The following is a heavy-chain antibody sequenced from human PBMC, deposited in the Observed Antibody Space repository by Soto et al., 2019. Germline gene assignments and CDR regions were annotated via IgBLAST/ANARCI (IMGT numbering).Heavy chain of an antibody. CDR3: AAQKGDGYNLDY. V-gene: IGHV3-23*01. J-gene: IGHJ4*02. D-gene: IGHD5-12*01. CDR1: GFTFSSYA. CDR2: ISGSGGST. Sequence: EVQLLESGGGLVQPGGSLRLSCAASGFTFSSYAMSWVRQAPGKGREWVSAISGSGGSTYYADSVKGRFTISRDNSKNTLYRQMNSLRAEDTAVYYCAAQKGDGYNLDYWGQGTLVTVSS.